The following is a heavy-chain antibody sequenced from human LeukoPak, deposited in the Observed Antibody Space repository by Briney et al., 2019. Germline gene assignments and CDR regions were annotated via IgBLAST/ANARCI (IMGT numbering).Heavy chain of an antibody. V-gene: IGHV4-38-2*01. Sequence: SETLSLTCAVSGYSISSGYYCGWIRQPTGKGLEWIGSIYHSGSTYYNPSLKSRVTISVDTSKNQFSLKLSSVTAADTSVYYCASIFTIRDYTPIDYWGQGTLVTVSS. CDR3: ASIFTIRDYTPIDY. CDR1: GYSISSGYY. CDR2: IYHSGST. D-gene: IGHD4-11*01. J-gene: IGHJ4*02.